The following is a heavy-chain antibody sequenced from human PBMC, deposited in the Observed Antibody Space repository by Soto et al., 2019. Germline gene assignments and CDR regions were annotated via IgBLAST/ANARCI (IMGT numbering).Heavy chain of an antibody. CDR3: ARDSSSGGMDV. D-gene: IGHD6-19*01. Sequence: GGSQRLSYAASGFTFSSYSVNWVRQAPGKGLEWVSSISSSSSYIYYADSVKGRFTISRDNAKNSLYLQMNSLRAEDTAVYYCARDSSSGGMDVWGKGTTVTVSS. CDR1: GFTFSSYS. J-gene: IGHJ6*04. CDR2: ISSSSSYI. V-gene: IGHV3-21*01.